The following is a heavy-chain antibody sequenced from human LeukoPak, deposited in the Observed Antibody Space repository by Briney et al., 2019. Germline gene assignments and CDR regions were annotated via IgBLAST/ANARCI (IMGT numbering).Heavy chain of an antibody. J-gene: IGHJ4*02. CDR1: GYTLTELS. CDR3: ATAAAGTFDFDY. V-gene: IGHV1-24*01. Sequence: ASVKVSCKVSGYTLTELSMHWVRQAPGKGLEWMGGSDPEDGETIYAQKFQGRVTMTEDTSTDTAYMELSSLRSEDTAVYYCATAAAGTFDFDYWGQGTLVTVSS. CDR2: SDPEDGET. D-gene: IGHD6-13*01.